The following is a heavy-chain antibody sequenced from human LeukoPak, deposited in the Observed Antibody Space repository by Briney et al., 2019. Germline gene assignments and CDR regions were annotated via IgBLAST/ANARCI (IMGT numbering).Heavy chain of an antibody. J-gene: IGHJ4*02. CDR1: GFTFSRYG. V-gene: IGHV3-30*18. CDR3: AKPPVTVTTGY. Sequence: GGSLRLSCAASGFTFSRYGMHWVRQAPGKGLEWVAVISYDGSNKYYVDSVKGRFTISRDNSKNTLYLQMNSLRAEDTAVYYCAKPPVTVTTGYWGQGTLVTVSS. CDR2: ISYDGSNK. D-gene: IGHD4-17*01.